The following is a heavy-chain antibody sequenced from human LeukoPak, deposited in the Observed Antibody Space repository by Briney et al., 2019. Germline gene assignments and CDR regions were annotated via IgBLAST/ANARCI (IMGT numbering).Heavy chain of an antibody. Sequence: ASVRVSCKASRGTFSSYAISWVRQAPGQGLEWMGGIIPIFGTANYAQKFQGRVTITADESTSTAYMELSSLRSEDTAVYYCARDARHRYCSSTSCYRGWLDPWGQGTLVTVSS. CDR2: IIPIFGTA. J-gene: IGHJ5*02. CDR1: RGTFSSYA. CDR3: ARDARHRYCSSTSCYRGWLDP. V-gene: IGHV1-69*13. D-gene: IGHD2-2*01.